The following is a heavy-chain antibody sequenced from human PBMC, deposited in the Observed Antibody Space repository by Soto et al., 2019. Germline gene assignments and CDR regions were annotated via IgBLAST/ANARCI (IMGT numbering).Heavy chain of an antibody. D-gene: IGHD4-4*01. J-gene: IGHJ6*02. CDR2: MNPNSGNT. CDR3: ASSNLYSNYRYYYYGMDV. V-gene: IGHV1-8*01. Sequence: GASVKVSCKASGYTFTSYEINWVREATGQGLEWMGWMNPNSGNTGYAQKFQGRVTMTRNTSISTAYMELSSLRSEDTAVYYCASSNLYSNYRYYYYGMDVWGQGTTVTVS. CDR1: GYTFTSYE.